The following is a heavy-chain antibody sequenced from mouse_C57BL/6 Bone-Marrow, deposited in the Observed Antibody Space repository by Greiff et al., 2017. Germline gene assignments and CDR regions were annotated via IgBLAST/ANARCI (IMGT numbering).Heavy chain of an antibody. CDR2: ISDGGSYT. J-gene: IGHJ4*01. CDR1: GFTFSSYA. D-gene: IGHD2-5*01. V-gene: IGHV5-4*03. CDR3: ARGYSNFHYYAMDY. Sequence: EVNVVESGGGLVKPGGSLKLSCAASGFTFSSYAMSWVRQTPEKRLEWVATISDGGSYTYYPDNVKGRFTISRDNAKNNLYLQMSHLKSEDTAMYYCARGYSNFHYYAMDYWGQGTSVTVSS.